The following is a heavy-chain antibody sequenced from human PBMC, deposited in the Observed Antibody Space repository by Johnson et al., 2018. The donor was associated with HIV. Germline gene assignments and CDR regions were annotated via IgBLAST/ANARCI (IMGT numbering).Heavy chain of an antibody. J-gene: IGHJ3*02. CDR3: ARDLYSGYGGRAFDI. D-gene: IGHD5-12*01. CDR1: GFTFSSYA. V-gene: IGHV3-30-3*01. Sequence: QVQLVESGGGVVQPGRSLRLSCAASGFTFSSYAMHWVRQAPGTGLEWVAVISYDGSNKYYADSVKGRFTISRDNSKNTLYLQMNSLRAEDTAVYFCARDLYSGYGGRAFDIWGQGTMVTVSS. CDR2: ISYDGSNK.